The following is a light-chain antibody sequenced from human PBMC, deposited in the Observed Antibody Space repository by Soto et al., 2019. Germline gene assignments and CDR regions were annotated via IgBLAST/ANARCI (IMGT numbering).Light chain of an antibody. J-gene: IGLJ1*01. V-gene: IGLV2-23*01. CDR3: SSYSTTSTYV. CDR2: EGS. CDR1: SSDIGSYNL. Sequence: QSALTQPASVSGSPGQSITISCTGTSSDIGSYNLVSWYQQPPGKAPKLIISEGSQRPSGVSNRFSGSKSGSTASLTISGLQAEDEADYYCSSYSTTSTYVFGTGTKLTVL.